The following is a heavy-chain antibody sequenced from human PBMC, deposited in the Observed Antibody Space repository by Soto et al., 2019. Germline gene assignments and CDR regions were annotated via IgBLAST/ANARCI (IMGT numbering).Heavy chain of an antibody. CDR1: GFTVSSNY. D-gene: IGHD6-19*01. Sequence: EVQLVESGGGLIQPGGSLRLSCAASGFTVSSNYMSWVRQAPGKGLEWVSAISGSGGSTYYADSVKGRFTISRDNSKNTLYLQMNSLRAEDTAVYYCAKVYSSGWYGLEFDYWGQGTLVTVSS. CDR3: AKVYSSGWYGLEFDY. CDR2: ISGSGGST. J-gene: IGHJ4*02. V-gene: IGHV3-23*04.